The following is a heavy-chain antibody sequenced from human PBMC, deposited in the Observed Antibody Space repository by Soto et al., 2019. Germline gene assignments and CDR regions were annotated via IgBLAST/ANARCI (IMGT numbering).Heavy chain of an antibody. Sequence: QVQLVQSGAEVKKPGASVKVSCKASGYTFTGYYMHWVRQAPGQGLEWMGWINPNSGGTNYAQKFQGWVTMTRDTSISTAYMELSRLRSDDTAVYYCAREDFDGLRSKGGWFDPWGQGTLVTVSS. J-gene: IGHJ5*02. CDR2: INPNSGGT. CDR3: AREDFDGLRSKGGWFDP. CDR1: GYTFTGYY. V-gene: IGHV1-2*04. D-gene: IGHD3-9*01.